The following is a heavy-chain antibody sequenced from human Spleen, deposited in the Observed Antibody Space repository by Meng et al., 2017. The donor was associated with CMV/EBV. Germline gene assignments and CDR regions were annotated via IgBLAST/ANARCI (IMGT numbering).Heavy chain of an antibody. CDR2: ITGSGAFI. J-gene: IGHJ4*02. Sequence: LSWAASGFTCSTYSMSWVRQAPGVGLEWVSSITGSGAFIYYADSVKGRFTISRDNAKNSLYLQMNSLRAEDTAVYYCARYGNIWENDYWGQGTLVTVSS. CDR3: ARYGNIWENDY. V-gene: IGHV3-21*01. D-gene: IGHD5-24*01. CDR1: GFTCSTYS.